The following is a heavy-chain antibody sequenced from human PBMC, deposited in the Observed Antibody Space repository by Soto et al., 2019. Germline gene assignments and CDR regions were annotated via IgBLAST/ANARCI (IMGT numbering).Heavy chain of an antibody. CDR1: GFSFSSYW. V-gene: IGHV3-74*01. J-gene: IGHJ6*02. CDR2: INSDGSST. CDR3: VRFSGLDV. Sequence: PGGSLRLSCAASGFSFSSYWMYWVRQAPGKGLVCVSRINSDGSSTTYADSVKGRFTIPRDNAKNTLHLQMSSLRSEDTAVYYCVRFSGLDVWGQGTTVTVSS.